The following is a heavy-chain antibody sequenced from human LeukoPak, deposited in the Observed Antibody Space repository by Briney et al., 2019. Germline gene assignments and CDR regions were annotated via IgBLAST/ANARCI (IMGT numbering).Heavy chain of an antibody. CDR1: GFSFRSYG. J-gene: IGHJ6*02. CDR2: ISYDGNNQ. CDR3: SKDGSTVISYYYGMDV. V-gene: IGHV3-30*18. D-gene: IGHD4-17*01. Sequence: GGSLRLSCAASGFSFRSYGMHWGRQAPGKGLEWVAVISYDGNNQYYADSVKGRFTISRENSKNTLYLQMNSLRAEDTVVYYCSKDGSTVISYYYGMDVWAQGTTVTVSS.